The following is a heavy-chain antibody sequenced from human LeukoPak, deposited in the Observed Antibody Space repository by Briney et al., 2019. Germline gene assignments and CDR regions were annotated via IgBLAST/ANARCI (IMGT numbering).Heavy chain of an antibody. D-gene: IGHD6-13*01. Sequence: PGGSLRLSCAASGFTFSNFAIHWVRQAPGKGLEWVAVILYDGRNKYYGDSVEGRFTISRDNAKNSLYLQMNSLRAEDMALYYCAKDTDHSIAAAPDAFDIWGQGTMVTVSS. V-gene: IGHV3-30*18. CDR1: GFTFSNFA. J-gene: IGHJ3*02. CDR3: AKDTDHSIAAAPDAFDI. CDR2: ILYDGRNK.